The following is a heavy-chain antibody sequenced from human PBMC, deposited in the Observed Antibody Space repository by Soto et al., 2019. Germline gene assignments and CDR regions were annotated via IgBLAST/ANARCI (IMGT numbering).Heavy chain of an antibody. D-gene: IGHD6-25*01. Sequence: EVQLVESGGGLVQPGGSLRLSCAGSRFTFSTYSMNWVRQAPGKGLEWVSYISSSSSTIYYADSVKGRFTISRDNAKNSLYLQMNSLRADDTAVYYCARQRIFDYWGQGTLVTVSS. CDR1: RFTFSTYS. CDR3: ARQRIFDY. V-gene: IGHV3-48*01. CDR2: ISSSSSTI. J-gene: IGHJ4*02.